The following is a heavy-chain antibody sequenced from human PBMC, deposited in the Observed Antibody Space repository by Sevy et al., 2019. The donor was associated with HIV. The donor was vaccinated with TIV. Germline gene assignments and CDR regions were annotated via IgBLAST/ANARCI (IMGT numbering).Heavy chain of an antibody. D-gene: IGHD5-12*01. CDR2: IYYSGST. CDR3: ARGNSGYDYIYYYYGMDV. Sequence: SETLSLICTVSGGSVSSGSYYWSWIRQPPGKGLEWIGYIYYSGSTNYNPSLKSRVTISVDTSKNQFSLKLGSVTAADTAVYYCARGNSGYDYIYYYYGMDVWGQGTTVTVSS. J-gene: IGHJ6*02. CDR1: GGSVSSGSYY. V-gene: IGHV4-61*01.